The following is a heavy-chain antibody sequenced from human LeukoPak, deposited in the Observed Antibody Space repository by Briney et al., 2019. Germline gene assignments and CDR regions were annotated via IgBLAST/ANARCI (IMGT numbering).Heavy chain of an antibody. CDR3: ARDPNGDYVGAFDF. V-gene: IGHV3-23*01. Sequence: GGSLRLSCAASGFTFNNYAVMWLRQAQGQGLEWVSSITGGGRTCYADSVKGRFTISRDNSKHTLYMQMNRLRAEDTARYFCARDPNGDYVGAFDFLGQGTVVTVSS. CDR1: GFTFNNYA. D-gene: IGHD4-17*01. J-gene: IGHJ3*01. CDR2: ITGGGRT.